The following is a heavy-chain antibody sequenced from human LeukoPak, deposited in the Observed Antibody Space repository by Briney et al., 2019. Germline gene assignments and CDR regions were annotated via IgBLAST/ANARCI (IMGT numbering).Heavy chain of an antibody. D-gene: IGHD6-19*01. Sequence: SETLSLTCTVSGDSISSSGYYWGWIRQSPAKGLEWIGSIYYSGSTYYNPSLKSRVTISVDTSKNQFSLKLSSVTAADTAVYYCARHYGSGWSGWFDPWGQGTLVTVSS. V-gene: IGHV4-39*01. J-gene: IGHJ5*02. CDR2: IYYSGST. CDR1: GDSISSSGYY. CDR3: ARHYGSGWSGWFDP.